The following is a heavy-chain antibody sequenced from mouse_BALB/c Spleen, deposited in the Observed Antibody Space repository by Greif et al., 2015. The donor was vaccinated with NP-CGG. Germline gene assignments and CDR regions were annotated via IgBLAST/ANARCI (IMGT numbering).Heavy chain of an antibody. D-gene: IGHD1-1*01. V-gene: IGHV1-69*02. CDR2: IYPSDSYT. Sequence: VQLQQSGAELVRPGASVKLSCKASGYTFTSYWINWVKQRPGQGLEWIGNIYPSDSYTNYNQKFKDKATLTVDKSSSTAYMQLSSPTSEDSAVYYCTTARTTVDYWGRGTSVTVSS. CDR3: TTARTTVDY. J-gene: IGHJ4*01. CDR1: GYTFTSYW.